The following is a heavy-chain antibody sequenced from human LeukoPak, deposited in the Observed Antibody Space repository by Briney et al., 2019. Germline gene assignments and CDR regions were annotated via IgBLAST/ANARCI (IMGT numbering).Heavy chain of an antibody. J-gene: IGHJ4*02. V-gene: IGHV1-69*01. CDR2: IIPIFGTA. CDR1: GGTFSSYA. CDR3: ARGDIAAAGTSTPADY. D-gene: IGHD6-13*01. Sequence: GSSVKVSCKASGGTFSSYAISWVRQAPGQGLEWMGGIIPIFGTASHAQKFQGRVTITADESTSTAYMELSSLRSEDTAVYYCARGDIAAAGTSTPADYWGQGTLVTVSS.